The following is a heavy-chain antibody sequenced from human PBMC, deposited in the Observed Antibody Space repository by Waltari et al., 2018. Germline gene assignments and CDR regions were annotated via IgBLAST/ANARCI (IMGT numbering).Heavy chain of an antibody. CDR3: ARAIGNITMVQNY. CDR1: GGSFSGYY. D-gene: IGHD3-10*01. Sequence: QVQLQQWGAGLLKPSETLSLPCAVYGGSFSGYYWSWIRQPPGKGLEWIGEINHSGSTNYNPSLKSRVTISVDTSKNQFSLKLSSVTAADTAVYYCARAIGNITMVQNYWGQGTLVTVSS. J-gene: IGHJ4*02. V-gene: IGHV4-34*01. CDR2: INHSGST.